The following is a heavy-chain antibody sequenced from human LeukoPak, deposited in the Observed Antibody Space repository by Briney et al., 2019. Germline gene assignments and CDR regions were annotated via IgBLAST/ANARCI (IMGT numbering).Heavy chain of an antibody. V-gene: IGHV1-8*01. CDR2: MNPNSGNT. J-gene: IGHJ4*02. Sequence: ASVKVSCKASGYTFTSYDINWVRQATGQGLEWMGWMNPNSGNTGYAQKFQGRVTMTRNTSISTAYMELRSLRSDDTAVYYCARDLGYSSSWYNYWGQGTLVTVSS. D-gene: IGHD6-13*01. CDR1: GYTFTSYD. CDR3: ARDLGYSSSWYNY.